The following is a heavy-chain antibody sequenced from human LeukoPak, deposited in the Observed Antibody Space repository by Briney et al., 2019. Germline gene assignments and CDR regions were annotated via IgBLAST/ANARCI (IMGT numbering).Heavy chain of an antibody. CDR2: ISWNSGSI. J-gene: IGHJ6*02. D-gene: IGHD2-2*01. CDR3: ARDMVVPAVYYYYYGMDV. CDR1: GFTFDDYA. V-gene: IGHV3-9*01. Sequence: PGGSLRLSCAASGFTFDDYAMHWVRQAPGKGLEWVSGISWNSGSIGYADSVKGRFTISRDNAKNSLYLQMNSLRAEDTAVYYCARDMVVPAVYYYYYGMDVWGQGTTVTVSS.